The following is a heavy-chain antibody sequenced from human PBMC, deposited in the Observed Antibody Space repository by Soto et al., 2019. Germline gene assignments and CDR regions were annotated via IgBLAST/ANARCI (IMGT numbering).Heavy chain of an antibody. CDR1: GYTFTSYD. D-gene: IGHD6-6*01. CDR2: MNPNSGNT. J-gene: IGHJ6*02. CDR3: ARREFSSLTYGMDV. Sequence: ASVKVSCKASGYTFTSYDINWVRQATGQGLEWMGWMNPNSGNTGYAQKFQGRVTMTRNTSISTAYMELSSLRSEDTAVYYCARREFSSLTYGMDVWGQGTTVTVS. V-gene: IGHV1-8*01.